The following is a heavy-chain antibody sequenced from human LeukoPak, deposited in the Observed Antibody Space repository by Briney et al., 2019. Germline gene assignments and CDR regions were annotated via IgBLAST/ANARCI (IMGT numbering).Heavy chain of an antibody. J-gene: IGHJ4*02. Sequence: PGGSLRLSCAASGFTFSNYAMTWVRQAPGKGLEWVSTIDYSGDVTYYADSVKGRFTISRDNTKNTLSLQMSSLRAEDTALYYCAKDQRDGEMFAQYFDYWGQGTLVTVSS. V-gene: IGHV3-23*01. CDR2: IDYSGDVT. CDR3: AKDQRDGEMFAQYFDY. D-gene: IGHD5-24*01. CDR1: GFTFSNYA.